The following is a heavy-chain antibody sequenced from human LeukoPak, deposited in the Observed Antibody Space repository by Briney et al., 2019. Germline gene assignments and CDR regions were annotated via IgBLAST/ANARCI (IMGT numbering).Heavy chain of an antibody. D-gene: IGHD6-13*01. V-gene: IGHV3-74*01. Sequence: GGSLRLSCAASGFTFETYWMHWVRQAPGKGLVWVSCINGYGTTTNYADYVKGRFTISRDNAKNTLYLQMNSLRVEDTAVYYCARGGGMRSWYDFDYWGQGTLVTVSS. CDR3: ARGGGMRSWYDFDY. CDR1: GFTFETYW. CDR2: INGYGTTT. J-gene: IGHJ4*02.